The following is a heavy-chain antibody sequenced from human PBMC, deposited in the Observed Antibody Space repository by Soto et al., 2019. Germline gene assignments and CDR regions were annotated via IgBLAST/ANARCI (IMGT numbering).Heavy chain of an antibody. CDR2: IYYSGST. CDR1: GGSISSGGYY. J-gene: IGHJ6*02. D-gene: IGHD6-6*01. Sequence: QVQLQESGPGLVKPSQTLSLTCTVSGGSISSGGYYWSWIRQHPGKGLEWIGYIYYSGSTYYNPSLNSRVTISVDTSKNQFSLKLSSVTAADTAVYYCARVPSIAARQFHYGMDVWGQGTTVTVSS. CDR3: ARVPSIAARQFHYGMDV. V-gene: IGHV4-31*03.